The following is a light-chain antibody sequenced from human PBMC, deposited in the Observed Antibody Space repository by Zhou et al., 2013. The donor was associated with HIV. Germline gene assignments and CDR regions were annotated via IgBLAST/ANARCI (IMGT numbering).Light chain of an antibody. CDR1: QTITAW. Sequence: DIQMTQSPSTLYASVGDRVTISCRASQTITAWLAWYQQKPGKAPKLLVYKVSILESGVPSRFSGSGSGTEFTLTIIRLQPDDYGTYYCQQYNSYGTFGQGTKVEIK. V-gene: IGKV1-5*03. CDR2: KVS. CDR3: QQYNSYGT. J-gene: IGKJ1*01.